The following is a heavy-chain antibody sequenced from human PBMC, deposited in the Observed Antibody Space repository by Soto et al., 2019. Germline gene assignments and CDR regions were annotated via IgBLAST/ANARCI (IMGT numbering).Heavy chain of an antibody. D-gene: IGHD3-22*01. CDR1: GVSIRGSSYY. CDR2: IYYSGTT. Sequence: SETLSLTCTVSGVSIRGSSYYWAWVRQPPGKGLEWIGSIYYSGTTYYNPSLKSRVTISEDTSKNQFSLKLSSVTAADTAVYYCARGPSLANYYDSSALGVWGQGTTVTVSS. CDR3: ARGPSLANYYDSSALGV. V-gene: IGHV4-39*07. J-gene: IGHJ6*02.